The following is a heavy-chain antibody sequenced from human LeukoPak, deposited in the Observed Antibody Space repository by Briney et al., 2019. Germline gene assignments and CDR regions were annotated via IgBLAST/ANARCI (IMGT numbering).Heavy chain of an antibody. CDR1: GYTFTNYG. Sequence: ASVTVSCKASGYTFTNYGVSWVRQAPGQGLEWMGWINAYDGDTHYAQNLQGRLTMTTDTSTSTAFMELRSLRPDDTAVYYCARWGLVAPGTYYYYYMDVWGRGTTVTVSS. CDR2: INAYDGDT. D-gene: IGHD2-2*01. CDR3: ARWGLVAPGTYYYYYMDV. V-gene: IGHV1-18*01. J-gene: IGHJ6*03.